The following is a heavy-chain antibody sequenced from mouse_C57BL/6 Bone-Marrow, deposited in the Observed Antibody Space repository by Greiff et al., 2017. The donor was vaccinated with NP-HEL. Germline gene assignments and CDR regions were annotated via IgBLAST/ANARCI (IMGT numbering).Heavy chain of an antibody. D-gene: IGHD1-1*01. CDR2: ISNGGGST. V-gene: IGHV5-12*01. J-gene: IGHJ2*01. CDR3: ARGGFTTVVGFDY. CDR1: GFTFSDYY. Sequence: EVHLVESGGGLVQPGGSLKLSCAASGFTFSDYYMYWVRQTPEKRLEWVAYISNGGGSTYYPDTVKGRFTISRDNAKNTLYLQMSRLKSEDTAMYYCARGGFTTVVGFDYWGQGTTLTVSS.